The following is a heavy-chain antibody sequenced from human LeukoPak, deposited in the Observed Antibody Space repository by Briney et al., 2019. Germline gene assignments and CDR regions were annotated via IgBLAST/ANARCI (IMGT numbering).Heavy chain of an antibody. CDR2: IYYSGST. Sequence: SETLSLTCTVSGGSISSYYWSWIRQPPGKGLEWIGSIYYSGSTNYNPSLKSRVTISVDTSKNQFSLKLSSVTAADTAVYYCARRVEGYDAFDIWGQGTMVTVSS. V-gene: IGHV4-59*08. CDR1: GGSISSYY. D-gene: IGHD5-12*01. J-gene: IGHJ3*02. CDR3: ARRVEGYDAFDI.